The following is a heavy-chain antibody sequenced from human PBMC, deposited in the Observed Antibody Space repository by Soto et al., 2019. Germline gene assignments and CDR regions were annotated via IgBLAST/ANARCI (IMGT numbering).Heavy chain of an antibody. D-gene: IGHD2-15*01. Sequence: EVQLLESGGGLVQPGGSLRLSCAASGFTFSNYAMTWVRQAPGKGLEWVSAISGSGGSTYYADSVKGRFTISGVNSKNKLDLQMNSVTAEDTAVYYCAKYATFGVVVVAATPDYWGQGTLVTVSS. CDR2: ISGSGGST. J-gene: IGHJ4*02. CDR3: AKYATFGVVVVAATPDY. CDR1: GFTFSNYA. V-gene: IGHV3-23*01.